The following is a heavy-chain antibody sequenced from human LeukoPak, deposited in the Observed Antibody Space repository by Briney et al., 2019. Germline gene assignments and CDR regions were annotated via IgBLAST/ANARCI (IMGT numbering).Heavy chain of an antibody. CDR1: GGSVTSTNW. Sequence: TSETLSLTCGASGGSVTSTNWWTWVRQPPGKGLEWIGEVHLDGRTNYNPSLKSRLTISVDLSENHISLKLTSVTAADTAVYYCAREGGFFRPLDYSGQGTLVTVSS. CDR3: AREGGFFRPLDY. CDR2: VHLDGRT. J-gene: IGHJ4*02. D-gene: IGHD3-3*01. V-gene: IGHV4-4*02.